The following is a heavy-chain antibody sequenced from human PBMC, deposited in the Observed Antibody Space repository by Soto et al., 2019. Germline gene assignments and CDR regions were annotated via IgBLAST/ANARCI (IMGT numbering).Heavy chain of an antibody. J-gene: IGHJ4*02. CDR1: GGSISSYY. CDR3: ARGDYYGSGTLSDY. D-gene: IGHD3-10*01. V-gene: IGHV4-59*01. CDR2: IYYSGST. Sequence: SETLSLTCTGSGGSISSYYWSWIRQPPGKGLEWIGCIYYSGSTNYNPSLKSRVTISVDTSKNQFSLKLSSVTAADTAVYYCARGDYYGSGTLSDYWGQGTLVTVSS.